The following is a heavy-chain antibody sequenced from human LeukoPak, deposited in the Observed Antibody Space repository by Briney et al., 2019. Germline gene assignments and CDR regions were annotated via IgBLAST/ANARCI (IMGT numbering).Heavy chain of an antibody. CDR3: AKETAVVGWYHGMDV. CDR1: GFTFDDYG. V-gene: IGHV3-20*04. D-gene: IGHD6-19*01. J-gene: IGHJ6*02. Sequence: GGSLRLSCAASGFTFDDYGMSWVRQAAGKGLEWVSGINWNGANTDYADSVKGRFTISRDNAKNSLYLQMNSLRAEDTAVYYCAKETAVVGWYHGMDVWGQWTTVTVSS. CDR2: INWNGANT.